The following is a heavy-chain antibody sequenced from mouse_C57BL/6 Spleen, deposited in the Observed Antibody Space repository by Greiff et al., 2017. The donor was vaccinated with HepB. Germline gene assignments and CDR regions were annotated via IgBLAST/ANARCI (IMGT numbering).Heavy chain of an antibody. V-gene: IGHV5-6*02. CDR2: ISSGGSYT. J-gene: IGHJ3*01. CDR1: GFTFSSYG. Sequence: DVKLQESGGDLVKPGGSLKLSCAASGFTFSSYGMSWVRQTPDKRLEWVATISSGGSYTYYPDSVKGRFTISRDNAKNTLYLQMSSLKSEDTAMYYCASTGTEFAYWGQGTLVTVSA. CDR3: ASTGTEFAY. D-gene: IGHD4-1*02.